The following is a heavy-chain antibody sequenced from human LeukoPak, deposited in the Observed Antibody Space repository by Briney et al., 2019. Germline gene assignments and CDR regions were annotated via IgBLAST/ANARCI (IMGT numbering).Heavy chain of an antibody. Sequence: GGSLRLSCAASGFTLSSYAMNWVRQAPGRGLEWVSYISSSSSTIYYADSVKGRFTISRDHAKNSLYLQMNSLRAEDTAVYYCAREGFGSLGWTLYYFDYWGQGTLVTVSS. CDR2: ISSSSSTI. CDR3: AREGFGSLGWTLYYFDY. D-gene: IGHD3-10*01. V-gene: IGHV3-48*01. J-gene: IGHJ4*02. CDR1: GFTLSSYA.